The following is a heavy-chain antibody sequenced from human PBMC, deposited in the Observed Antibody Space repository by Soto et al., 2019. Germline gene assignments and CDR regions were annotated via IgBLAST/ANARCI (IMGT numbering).Heavy chain of an antibody. CDR1: GYTFTRYS. CDR2: INAGNGNT. J-gene: IGHJ4*02. V-gene: IGHV1-3*01. CDR3: ASKRDDYSNYFDY. Sequence: QVPLVQSGAEVKKPGASVKVSCKASGYTFTRYSMHWVRQAPGQRLEWMGWINAGNGNTKYSQKFQGRVTITRDTSASTVYMELSSLRSEDTAVYYCASKRDDYSNYFDYWGQGTLVTVSS. D-gene: IGHD4-4*01.